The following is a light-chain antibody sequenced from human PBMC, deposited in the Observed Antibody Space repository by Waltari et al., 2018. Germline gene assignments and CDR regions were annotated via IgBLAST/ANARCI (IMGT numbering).Light chain of an antibody. Sequence: EILLTQSPATLSLSPGERHTLSCRASQSVGISLAWYQQKPGQAPRLLIYDASNRATGIPVRFSGSGSGTDFTLTISSLEPEDFAVYYCQQRSKWPLTFGQGTKVEIK. CDR3: QQRSKWPLT. J-gene: IGKJ1*01. CDR2: DAS. V-gene: IGKV3-11*01. CDR1: QSVGIS.